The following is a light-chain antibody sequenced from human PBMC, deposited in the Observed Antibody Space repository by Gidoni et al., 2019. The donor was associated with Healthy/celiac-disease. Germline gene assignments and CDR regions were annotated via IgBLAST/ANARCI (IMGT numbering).Light chain of an antibody. Sequence: VMTQSPATLSVSPGERANLSCSASQSVSSNLAWYQQKPGQAPRLLIYGASTRATGIPARFSGSGSGTEFTLTISSLQSEDFAVYYCQQYNNWPPLTFGGGTKVEIK. J-gene: IGKJ4*01. CDR2: GAS. V-gene: IGKV3-15*01. CDR1: QSVSSN. CDR3: QQYNNWPPLT.